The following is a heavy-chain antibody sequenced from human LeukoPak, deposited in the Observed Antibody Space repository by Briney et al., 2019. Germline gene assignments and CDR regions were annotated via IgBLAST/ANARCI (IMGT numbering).Heavy chain of an antibody. CDR1: GFTVSSNY. J-gene: IGHJ4*02. D-gene: IGHD1-26*01. CDR2: IYSGGST. V-gene: IGHV3-53*01. Sequence: GGSLRLSCAASGFTVSSNYMSWVRQAPGKGLEWVSVIYSGGSTYYADSVKGRFTISRDNSKNTLYLQMNSLRAEDTAVYYCARGRSGSYYDYWGQGTLVTVSS. CDR3: ARGRSGSYYDY.